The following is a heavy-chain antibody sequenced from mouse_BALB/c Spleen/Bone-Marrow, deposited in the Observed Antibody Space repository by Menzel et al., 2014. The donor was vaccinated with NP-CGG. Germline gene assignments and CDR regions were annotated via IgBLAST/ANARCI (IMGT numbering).Heavy chain of an antibody. D-gene: IGHD2-4*01. CDR2: IYPGDGDT. CDR1: GYALSSSW. Sequence: QVQLQQSGPELVKPGASVKISCKASGYALSSSWMNWVKQRPGQGLEWIGRIYPGDGDTNYNGKFKGKATLTADKSSSTAYMQLSSLTSVDSAVYFCARSGYDYENYWGQGTTLTVSS. V-gene: IGHV1-82*01. J-gene: IGHJ2*01. CDR3: ARSGYDYENY.